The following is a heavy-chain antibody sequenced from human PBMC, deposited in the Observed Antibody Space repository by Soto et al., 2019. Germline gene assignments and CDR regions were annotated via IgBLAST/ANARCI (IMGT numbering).Heavy chain of an antibody. D-gene: IGHD1-1*01. CDR1: GFTVSNNY. V-gene: IGHV3-66*01. J-gene: IGHJ4*02. CDR2: IYSGGDT. Sequence: ELQLVASGGGLVQPGGSLRLSCAASGFTVSNNYLRWVRQAPGKGLEWVSLIYSGGDTYYADSVKGRFTISRDNSKNTLYLQMNSLRAEDTAVYYYARDGTYNWVGGQGILVTVSS. CDR3: ARDGTYNWV.